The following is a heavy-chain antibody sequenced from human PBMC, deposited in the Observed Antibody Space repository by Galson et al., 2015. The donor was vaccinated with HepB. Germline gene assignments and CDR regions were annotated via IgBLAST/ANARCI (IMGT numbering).Heavy chain of an antibody. D-gene: IGHD1-26*01. V-gene: IGHV4-39*01. J-gene: IGHJ4*02. Sequence: LSLTCTVSGGSISSSSYYWGWIRQPPGKGLEWIGSIYYSGSTYYNPSLRSRVTISVVTSKNQFSLKLSSVTAADTAVYYCARRSRRSGTTSRYFDYWGQGTLVTVSS. CDR1: GGSISSSSYY. CDR2: IYYSGST. CDR3: ARRSRRSGTTSRYFDY.